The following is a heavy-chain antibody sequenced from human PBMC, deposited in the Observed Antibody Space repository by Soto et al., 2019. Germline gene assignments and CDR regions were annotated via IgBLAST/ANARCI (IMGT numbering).Heavy chain of an antibody. CDR3: AGGEYSSSGADY. V-gene: IGHV4-34*01. D-gene: IGHD6-6*01. CDR2: INHSGST. Sequence: EQLQQWGAGLLKPSETLSLTCAVYGGSFSGYYWSWIRQPPGKGLEWIGEINHSGSTNYNPSLKSRVTISVDTSKNQFSLKLSSVTAADTAVYYCAGGEYSSSGADYWGQGTLVTVSS. J-gene: IGHJ4*02. CDR1: GGSFSGYY.